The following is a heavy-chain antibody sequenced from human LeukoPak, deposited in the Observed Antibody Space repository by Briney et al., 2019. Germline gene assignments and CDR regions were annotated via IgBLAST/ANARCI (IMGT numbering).Heavy chain of an antibody. V-gene: IGHV3-23*01. D-gene: IGHD5-12*01. J-gene: IGHJ4*02. Sequence: GGSLRLSCAGSGFSFSTYSMNWVRQAPGKGLEWVSGITGSGANTYYADSVKGRFTISRDNSKNTLYLRMNSLRAEDTAVYYCAKGAYDYIEIAYFDYWGQGSLVTVSS. CDR2: ITGSGANT. CDR3: AKGAYDYIEIAYFDY. CDR1: GFSFSTYS.